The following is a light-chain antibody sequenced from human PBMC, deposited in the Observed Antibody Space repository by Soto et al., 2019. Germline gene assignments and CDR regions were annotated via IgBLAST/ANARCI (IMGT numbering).Light chain of an antibody. V-gene: IGKV4-1*01. CDR1: QSVLYSYSNNNY. CDR2: WAS. CDR3: QQYYATPWT. J-gene: IGKJ1*01. Sequence: DIVMTQSPDSLAVSLGERATINCKSSQSVLYSYSNNNYLAWYQQKPGQPPKLLIYWASTRESGVPGRFSGSGSGPDFTLTISSLQAEDVAVYYCQQYYATPWTFGQGTTVEI.